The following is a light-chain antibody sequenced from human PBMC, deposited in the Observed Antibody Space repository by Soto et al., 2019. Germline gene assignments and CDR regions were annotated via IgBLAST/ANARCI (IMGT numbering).Light chain of an antibody. CDR3: QQYGSSLWT. J-gene: IGKJ1*01. V-gene: IGKV3D-20*01. CDR1: QSVTNNY. Sequence: EIVLTQSPATLSLSPGERVILSCGASQSVTNNYLAWYQQKPGLAPRLLIYDGFTRATGFPDRFSASGSGTDFTLSISRLEAEDFAMYYCQQYGSSLWTFCQGTRVESK. CDR2: DGF.